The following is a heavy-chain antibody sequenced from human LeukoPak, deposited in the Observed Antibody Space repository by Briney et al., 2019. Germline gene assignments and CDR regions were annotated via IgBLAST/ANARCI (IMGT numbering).Heavy chain of an antibody. J-gene: IGHJ5*02. CDR1: GYTFTSYY. Sequence: GASVKVSCKASGYTFTSYYMHWVRQAPGQGLEWMGGIIPIFGTANYAQKFQGRVTITADESTSTAYMELSSLRSEDTAVYYCARAHFGQPPDRWGQGTLVTVSS. CDR2: IIPIFGTA. D-gene: IGHD3-10*01. CDR3: ARAHFGQPPDR. V-gene: IGHV1-69*13.